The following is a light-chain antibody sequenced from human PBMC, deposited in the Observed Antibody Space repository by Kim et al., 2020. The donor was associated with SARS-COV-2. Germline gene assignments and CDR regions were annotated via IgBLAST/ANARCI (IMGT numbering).Light chain of an antibody. J-gene: IGLJ2*01. V-gene: IGLV2-14*03. Sequence: GQSITISCTGTSSDVGGYTYVSWYQQPPGTAPKLMIYGVSNRPSGVSNRFSGSKSGNTASLTISGLQAEDEADYYCSSYTTSTSVVFGGGTKVTVL. CDR3: SSYTTSTSVV. CDR2: GVS. CDR1: SSDVGGYTY.